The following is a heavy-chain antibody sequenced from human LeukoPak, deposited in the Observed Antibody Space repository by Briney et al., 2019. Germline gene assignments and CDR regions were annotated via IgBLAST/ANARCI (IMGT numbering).Heavy chain of an antibody. CDR3: ARDDFWSGYYTGLIGEDAFDI. V-gene: IGHV3-9*01. Sequence: GGSLRLSCAASGFTFDDYAMHWVRQAPGKGLEWVSGISWNSGSIGYADSVKGRFTISRDNAKNSLYLQMNSLRAEDTAVYYCARDDFWSGYYTGLIGEDAFDIWGQGTMVTVSS. CDR1: GFTFDDYA. J-gene: IGHJ3*02. D-gene: IGHD3-3*01. CDR2: ISWNSGSI.